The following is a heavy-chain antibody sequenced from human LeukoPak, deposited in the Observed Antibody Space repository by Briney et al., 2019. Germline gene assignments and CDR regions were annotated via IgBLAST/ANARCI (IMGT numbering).Heavy chain of an antibody. Sequence: PGGSLRLSCAASGFTVSSNYMSWVRQAPGKGLEWVSVIYSGGSTYYADSVKGRFTISRDNSKNTLYLQMNSLRAEDTAVYYCASPSFYGSGSPVDYWGQGTLVTVSS. CDR3: ASPSFYGSGSPVDY. V-gene: IGHV3-53*01. D-gene: IGHD3-10*01. CDR1: GFTVSSNY. J-gene: IGHJ4*02. CDR2: IYSGGST.